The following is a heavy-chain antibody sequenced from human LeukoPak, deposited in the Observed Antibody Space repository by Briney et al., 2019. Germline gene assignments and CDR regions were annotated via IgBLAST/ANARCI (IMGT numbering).Heavy chain of an antibody. V-gene: IGHV4-30-2*01. CDR1: GGSISSGGYY. CDR3: ARQRDGYFDL. Sequence: SETLSLTCTVSGGSISSGGYYWSWIRQPPGKGLEWIGFIYHSGSTTYNPSLKSRVTVSVLTSKNQFSLKLSSVSAADTAVYYCARQRDGYFDLWGRGTRVTVSS. CDR2: IYHSGST. D-gene: IGHD2-21*01. J-gene: IGHJ2*01.